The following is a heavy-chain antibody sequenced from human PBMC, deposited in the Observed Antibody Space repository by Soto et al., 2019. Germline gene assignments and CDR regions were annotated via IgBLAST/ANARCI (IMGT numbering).Heavy chain of an antibody. Sequence: PGGSLRLSCVVSGFTFSDFGMHWVRQSPGEGLAWVASISKDGLDRYYSESVKGRFTISRDDSKNTVFLQMNSLKVEDTAGYFCAPPREGQWLVFDHWGQRTLVTVSS. J-gene: IGHJ4*02. CDR1: GFTFSDFG. CDR2: ISKDGLDR. D-gene: IGHD6-19*01. CDR3: APPREGQWLVFDH. V-gene: IGHV3-30*19.